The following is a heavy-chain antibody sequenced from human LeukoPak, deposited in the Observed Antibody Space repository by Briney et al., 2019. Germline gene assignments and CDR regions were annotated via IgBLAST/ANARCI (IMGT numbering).Heavy chain of an antibody. D-gene: IGHD3-22*01. CDR1: GFTFSSYW. CDR3: VRERNVYDSSGYYFDY. J-gene: IGHJ4*02. Sequence: GGSLRLSCAASGFTFSSYWMSWVRQAPGKGLEWVANIKQDGSEKYYVDSVKGRFTISRDNAKNSLYLQMNSLRAEDTAVYYCVRERNVYDSSGYYFDYWGRGTLVTVSS. V-gene: IGHV3-7*01. CDR2: IKQDGSEK.